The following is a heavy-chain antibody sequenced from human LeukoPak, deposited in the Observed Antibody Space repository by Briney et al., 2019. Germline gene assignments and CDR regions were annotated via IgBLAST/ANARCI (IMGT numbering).Heavy chain of an antibody. J-gene: IGHJ4*02. CDR2: ISAYNGHT. Sequence: ASVKLSCKASGYTFTNFGISWVRQAPGQGLECMGWISAYNGHTDSAQKFQGRVTMTRDTSTSTAYMELRSLRSDDTATYYCARASAQWSDYWGQGTLVTVSS. CDR3: ARASAQWSDY. V-gene: IGHV1-18*01. CDR1: GYTFTNFG. D-gene: IGHD2-15*01.